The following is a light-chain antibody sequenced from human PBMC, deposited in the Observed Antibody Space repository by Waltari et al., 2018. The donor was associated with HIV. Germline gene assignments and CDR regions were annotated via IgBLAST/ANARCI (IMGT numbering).Light chain of an antibody. J-gene: IGLJ2*01. Sequence: QLVLTQSPSASASLGASVKLTCSLSSGPSTYAIAWHQHQPGKGPRFLMKVNSDGSHRKGDEIPDRFSGSASGPERYLTISSLQSEDEGDYYCQTWGAGIVVFGGGTKLSVL. CDR3: QTWGAGIVV. CDR2: VNSDGSH. V-gene: IGLV4-69*01. CDR1: SGPSTYA.